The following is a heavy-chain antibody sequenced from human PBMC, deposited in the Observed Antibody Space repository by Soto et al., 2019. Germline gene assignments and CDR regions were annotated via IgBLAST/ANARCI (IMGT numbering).Heavy chain of an antibody. D-gene: IGHD5-12*01. CDR1: GYTFHSYG. Sequence: QVQLVQSGSEVNKPGSSVKVSCKASGYTFHSYGISWVRQAPGQGLEWMGWISAYTGNTNYAQKLQGRVTMTTDTSTSTAYMERRSLRSDDTAVYYCARDLQEMATIPLGNYWGQGTLVTVSS. CDR3: ARDLQEMATIPLGNY. V-gene: IGHV1-18*01. J-gene: IGHJ4*02. CDR2: ISAYTGNT.